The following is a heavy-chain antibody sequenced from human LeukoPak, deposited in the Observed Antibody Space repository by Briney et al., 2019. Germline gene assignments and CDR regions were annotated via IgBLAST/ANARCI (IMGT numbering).Heavy chain of an antibody. J-gene: IGHJ4*02. Sequence: TGGSLRLSCAAAGFSLRMSGMNWVRQAPGKGLEWVSYVSSSGNDVAYADSVKGRFTISRDNAKNLLFLQMNTLRAEDTAVYYCARGGAARPDYWGQGTLVTVSS. V-gene: IGHV3-48*01. CDR3: ARGGAARPDY. CDR2: VSSSGNDV. D-gene: IGHD6-6*01. CDR1: GFSLRMSG.